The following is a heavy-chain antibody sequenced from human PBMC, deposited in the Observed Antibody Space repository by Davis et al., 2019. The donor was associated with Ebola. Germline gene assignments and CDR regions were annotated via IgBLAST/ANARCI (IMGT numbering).Heavy chain of an antibody. D-gene: IGHD4-17*01. CDR2: IYHGGIT. CDR3: ARGNYGDYIVLYYYNMDV. Sequence: MPSETLSLTCTVSGGSISSGDYYWSWVRQPPGKGLEWIGEIYHGGITNYNPSLKSRVTMSVDTSKNQFSLKLSSVTAADTAVYYCARGNYGDYIVLYYYNMDVWGRGTTLTVSS. CDR1: GGSISSGDYY. V-gene: IGHV4-61*08. J-gene: IGHJ6*04.